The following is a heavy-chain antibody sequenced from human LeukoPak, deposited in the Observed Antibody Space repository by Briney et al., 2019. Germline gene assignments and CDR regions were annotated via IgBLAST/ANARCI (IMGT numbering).Heavy chain of an antibody. CDR3: ARHVEGAIPLDY. Sequence: SVKVSCKASGGIFSSYGINWVRQAPGQGLEWMGRIIPMFGATNYAQKFQGRVTVTTDESTSTAYMELSSLRSEDTAVYYCARHVEGAIPLDYWGQGTLVTVSS. J-gene: IGHJ4*02. CDR1: GGIFSSYG. D-gene: IGHD1-26*01. V-gene: IGHV1-69*05. CDR2: IIPMFGAT.